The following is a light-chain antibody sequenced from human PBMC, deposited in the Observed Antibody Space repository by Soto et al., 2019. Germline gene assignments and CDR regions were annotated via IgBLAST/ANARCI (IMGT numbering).Light chain of an antibody. V-gene: IGLV2-14*01. CDR3: TSYTSSSTYV. J-gene: IGLJ1*01. CDR1: SSDVGGYNY. CDR2: EVS. Sequence: QSALTQPASVSGSPGQSITISCTGTSSDVGGYNYVSWYQQYPGKAPKLMIYEVSNRPSGVSNRFSGSTSGNTASLTISGRQAEDEADYYFTSYTSSSTYVFGTGTKVTVL.